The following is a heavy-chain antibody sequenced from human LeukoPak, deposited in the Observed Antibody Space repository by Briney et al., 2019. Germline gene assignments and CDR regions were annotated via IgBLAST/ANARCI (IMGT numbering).Heavy chain of an antibody. CDR3: ARDVPDNWFDS. V-gene: IGHV3-74*01. CDR1: GITFGNNW. J-gene: IGHJ5*01. CDR2: INGGGGGE. Sequence: GVSLRLSCAASGITFGNNWMHWVRQGPGKGLVWVSRINGGGGGEIYAVSVRGRFTVSRDNAKNTLYLQMNSLRAEDTAVYYCARDVPDNWFDSWGQGTLVTVSS.